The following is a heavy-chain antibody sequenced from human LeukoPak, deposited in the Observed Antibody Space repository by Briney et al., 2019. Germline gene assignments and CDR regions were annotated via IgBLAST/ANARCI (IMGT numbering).Heavy chain of an antibody. CDR2: INHSGST. V-gene: IGHV4-34*01. Sequence: PSETLSLTCAVYGGSFSGYYWSWIRQPPGKGLEWIGGINHSGSTNYNPSLKSRGTISVDTSKSQFSLMLSSVTAADTAVYYCARDWSSGWYRLWGFDYWGQGTLVSVSS. J-gene: IGHJ4*02. D-gene: IGHD6-19*01. CDR1: GGSFSGYY. CDR3: ARDWSSGWYRLWGFDY.